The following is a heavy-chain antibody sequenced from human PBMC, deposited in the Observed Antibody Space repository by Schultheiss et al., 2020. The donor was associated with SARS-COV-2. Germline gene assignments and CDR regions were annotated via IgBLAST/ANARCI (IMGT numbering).Heavy chain of an antibody. Sequence: SETLSLTCAVYGGSFSGYYWSWIRQHPGKGLEWIGYIYYSGSTYYNPSLKSRVTISVDTSKNQFSLKLSSVTAADTAVYYCARQGGRPGDSSGYQYYFDYWGQGTLVTVSS. V-gene: IGHV4-34*01. CDR2: IYYSGST. CDR1: GGSFSGYY. J-gene: IGHJ4*02. CDR3: ARQGGRPGDSSGYQYYFDY. D-gene: IGHD3-22*01.